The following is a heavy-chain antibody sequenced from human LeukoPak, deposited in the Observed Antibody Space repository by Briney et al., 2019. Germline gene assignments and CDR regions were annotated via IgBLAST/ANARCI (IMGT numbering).Heavy chain of an antibody. V-gene: IGHV4-59*01. CDR2: TYHSGNS. CDR1: GGSIGSYF. CDR3: ARRAGSYSHSYDY. Sequence: PSETLSLTCTVSGGSIGSYFWNWIRQSPEQGLQWIAYTYHSGNSNFNPSLKSRVTISVDTSKNQLSLKLSSVTAADTAVYYCARRAGSYSHSYDYWGQGTLVTVSS. D-gene: IGHD2-15*01. J-gene: IGHJ4*02.